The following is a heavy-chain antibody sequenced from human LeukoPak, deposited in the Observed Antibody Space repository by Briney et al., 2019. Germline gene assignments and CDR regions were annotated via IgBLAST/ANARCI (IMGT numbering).Heavy chain of an antibody. CDR3: ARIKVAREFYY. J-gene: IGHJ4*02. CDR1: GFSLSNARMG. Sequence: ESGPTLVNPTETLTLTCTVSGFSLSNARMGVSWIRRPPGKALEWLAHIFSNDEKSYSTSLKSRLTISKDTSKSQVVLTMTNMDLVDTATYYCARIKVAREFYYLGQGTLGTVSP. CDR2: IFSNDEK. D-gene: IGHD2-15*01. V-gene: IGHV2-26*01.